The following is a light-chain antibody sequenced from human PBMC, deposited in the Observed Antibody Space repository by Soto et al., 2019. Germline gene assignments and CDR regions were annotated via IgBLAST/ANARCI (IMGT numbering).Light chain of an antibody. J-gene: IGKJ1*01. CDR3: QQYDSLRT. CDR2: DAS. Sequence: IVLTQSPGTLSLSPGERATLSCRTSRSVSSSYLAWYQQKPGQAPRLLIYDASSRATGIPDRFSGSGSGTDFTLTISRLEPEDFAVYYCQQYDSLRTFGQGTKVEI. CDR1: RSVSSSY. V-gene: IGKV3-20*01.